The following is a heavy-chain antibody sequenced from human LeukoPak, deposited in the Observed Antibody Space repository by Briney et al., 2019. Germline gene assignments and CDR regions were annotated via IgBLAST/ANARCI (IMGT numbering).Heavy chain of an antibody. V-gene: IGHV1-69*13. J-gene: IGHJ5*02. Sequence: GASVKVSCKASGATFSSYAISWVRQAPGQGLEWMGGIIPIFGTANYAQKFQGRVTITADESTSTAYMELSSLRSEDTAVYYCARGGITIFGVVIESCNWFDPWGQGTLVTVSS. CDR1: GATFSSYA. CDR2: IIPIFGTA. CDR3: ARGGITIFGVVIESCNWFDP. D-gene: IGHD3-3*01.